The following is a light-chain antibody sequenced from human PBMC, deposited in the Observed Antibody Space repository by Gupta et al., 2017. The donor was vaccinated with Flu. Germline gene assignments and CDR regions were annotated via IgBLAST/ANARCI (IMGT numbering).Light chain of an antibody. CDR3: LLSYSGASWV. J-gene: IGLJ3*02. Sequence: QTVVTQEPSLTVSPGGIVTLTCGSRPGAATSGHYPYWSKQKPGQAPRTLIYDTSNKHSWTPARFSGALLGGKAARTLSGAQPEDEAEYYCLLSYSGASWVFGGGTELTVL. CDR2: DTS. CDR1: PGAATSGHY. V-gene: IGLV7-46*01.